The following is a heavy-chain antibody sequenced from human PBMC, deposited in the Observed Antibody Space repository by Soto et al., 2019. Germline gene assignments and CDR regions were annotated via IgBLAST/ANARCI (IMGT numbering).Heavy chain of an antibody. Sequence: EVQLVESGGGLVKPGGSLRLSCAASGFTFSSYSMNWVRQAPGKGLEWVSSISSSSSYIYYADSVKGRFTISRDNAKNSLYLQMNSLRAEDTAVYYCASGSSGWYSNSLFDSWGQGTLVTVSS. CDR1: GFTFSSYS. CDR3: ASGSSGWYSNSLFDS. J-gene: IGHJ4*02. CDR2: ISSSSSYI. D-gene: IGHD6-19*01. V-gene: IGHV3-21*01.